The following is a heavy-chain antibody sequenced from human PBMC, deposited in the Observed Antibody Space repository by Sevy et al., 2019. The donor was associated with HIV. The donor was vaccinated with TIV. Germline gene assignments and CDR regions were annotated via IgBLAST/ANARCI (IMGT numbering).Heavy chain of an antibody. D-gene: IGHD3-22*01. CDR2: TSAYNGNT. V-gene: IGHV1-18*01. J-gene: IGHJ6*02. CDR3: ARDRNNYDSSGYPKGMDV. Sequence: ASVKVSCKASGYTFTRYGITWVRQAPGQGLEWMGWTSAYNGNTNYAQKVQGRVTMTTDMSTSTASMELRSLKSDDTAMYYCARDRNNYDSSGYPKGMDVWSQGTTVTVSS. CDR1: GYTFTRYG.